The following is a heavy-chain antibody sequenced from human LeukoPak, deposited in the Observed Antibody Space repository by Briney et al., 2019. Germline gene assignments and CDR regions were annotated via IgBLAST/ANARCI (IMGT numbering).Heavy chain of an antibody. D-gene: IGHD5-24*01. V-gene: IGHV1-8*01. CDR3: ARELKMATSNPLDY. J-gene: IGHJ4*02. CDR2: MNPNSGNT. Sequence: ASVKVSCKASGYTFTSYDINWVRQATGQGLEWMGWMNPNSGNTGYAQKLQGRVTMTRNTSISTAYMELSSLRSEDTAVDYCARELKMATSNPLDYWGQGTLVTVSS. CDR1: GYTFTSYD.